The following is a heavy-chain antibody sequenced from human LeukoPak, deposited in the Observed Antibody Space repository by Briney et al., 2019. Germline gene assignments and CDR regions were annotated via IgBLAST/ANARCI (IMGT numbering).Heavy chain of an antibody. CDR1: GFTFSSYA. CDR3: AKSGYNRFDY. V-gene: IGHV3-23*01. CDR2: ISGSGSSGGST. Sequence: PGGSLRLSCVASGFTFSSYAMSWVRQAPGKGLEWVSAISGSGSSGGSTYYAGSVKGRFTISRDNSKNTLYLQMNSLRAEDTAVYYCAKSGYNRFDYWGQGTLVTVSS. J-gene: IGHJ4*02. D-gene: IGHD5-24*01.